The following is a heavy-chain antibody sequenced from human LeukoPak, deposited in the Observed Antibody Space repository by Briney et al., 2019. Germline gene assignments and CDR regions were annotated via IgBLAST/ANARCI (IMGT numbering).Heavy chain of an antibody. CDR2: IYTGGST. D-gene: IGHD3-10*01. Sequence: SETLSLTCTVSGGSISSYYWSWIRQPAGKGLEWIGRIYTGGSTSYKPSLKSRVTMSVDTSKNQLSLRLSSVTAADTALYYCATGDRRFGENWFDPWGQGTLVTVSS. V-gene: IGHV4-4*07. CDR1: GGSISSYY. J-gene: IGHJ5*02. CDR3: ATGDRRFGENWFDP.